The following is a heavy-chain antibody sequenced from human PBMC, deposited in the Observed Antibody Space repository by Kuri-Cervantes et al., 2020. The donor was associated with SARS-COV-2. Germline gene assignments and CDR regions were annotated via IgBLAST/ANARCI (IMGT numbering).Heavy chain of an antibody. CDR3: ARITLYGDYFDY. D-gene: IGHD4-17*01. CDR1: GFTFSSYG. Sequence: GESLKISCAASGFTFSSYGMHWVRQAPGKGLEWVAVISYDGSNKYYADSVKGRFTISRDNSKNTLYLQMNSLRAEDTALYYCARITLYGDYFDYWGQGTLVTVSS. V-gene: IGHV3-30*03. J-gene: IGHJ4*02. CDR2: ISYDGSNK.